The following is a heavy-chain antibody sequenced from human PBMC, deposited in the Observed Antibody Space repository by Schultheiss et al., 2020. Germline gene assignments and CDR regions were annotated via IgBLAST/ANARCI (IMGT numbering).Heavy chain of an antibody. CDR3: AKGWNGMDV. D-gene: IGHD1-1*01. CDR1: GFTFSSYA. V-gene: IGHV3-23*01. CDR2: ISGSGGST. Sequence: GGSPRLSCAASGFTFSSYAMSWVRQAPGKGLEWVSAISGSGGSTHYAESVKGRFTISRDNSKNTLYLQMNSLRAEDTAVYYCAKGWNGMDVWGQGTTVTVSS. J-gene: IGHJ6*02.